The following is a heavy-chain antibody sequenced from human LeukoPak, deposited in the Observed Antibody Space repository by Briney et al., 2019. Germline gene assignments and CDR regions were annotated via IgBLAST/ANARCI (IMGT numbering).Heavy chain of an antibody. J-gene: IGHJ4*02. CDR3: ARFGPVAGYSDY. D-gene: IGHD6-19*01. V-gene: IGHV1-18*01. Sequence: ASVTVSCKASGYTFTSYGISWVRQAPGQGLEWMGWISPYNGNTNYAQSLQGRVTMTTDTSTSTAYMELRSLISDDTAVYYCARFGPVAGYSDYWGQGTLVTVSS. CDR1: GYTFTSYG. CDR2: ISPYNGNT.